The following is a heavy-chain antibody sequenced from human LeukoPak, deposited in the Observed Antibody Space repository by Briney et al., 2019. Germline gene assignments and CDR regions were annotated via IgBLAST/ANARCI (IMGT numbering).Heavy chain of an antibody. CDR3: ARVDRGYYDYVWGSYRPIDY. J-gene: IGHJ4*02. Sequence: GASVKVSCKASGYTFTGYYMHWVRQAPGQGLEWMGWINPNSGDTNYAQKFQGRVTMTRDTSISTAYMELSGLRSDHTAVYYCARVDRGYYDYVWGSYRPIDYWGQGTLVTVSS. CDR1: GYTFTGYY. V-gene: IGHV1-2*02. CDR2: INPNSGDT. D-gene: IGHD3-16*02.